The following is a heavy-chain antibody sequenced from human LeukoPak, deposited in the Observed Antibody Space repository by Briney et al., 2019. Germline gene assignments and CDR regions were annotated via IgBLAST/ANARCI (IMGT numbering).Heavy chain of an antibody. CDR1: GFTFSIYG. Sequence: GGSLRLSCAASGFTFSIYGMHWVRQAPGKGLEGVAFIRYDGSNKYYADSVKGRFTISRDNSKNTLYLQMNSLRAEDTAVYYCAKSQDQLLVYYFDYWGQGTLVTVSS. J-gene: IGHJ4*02. D-gene: IGHD2-2*01. CDR3: AKSQDQLLVYYFDY. CDR2: IRYDGSNK. V-gene: IGHV3-30*02.